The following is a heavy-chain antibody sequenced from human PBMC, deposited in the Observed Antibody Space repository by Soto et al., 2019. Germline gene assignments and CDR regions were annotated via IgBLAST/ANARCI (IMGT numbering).Heavy chain of an antibody. D-gene: IGHD3-3*01. V-gene: IGHV4-34*01. J-gene: IGHJ6*02. CDR3: ARGKQEDLGVVITIYYYYGMDV. CDR2: INHSGST. Sequence: SETLSLTCAVYGGSFSGYYWSWIRQPPGKGLEWIGEINHSGSTNYNPSLKSRVTISVDTSKNQFSLKLSSVTAADTAVYYCARGKQEDLGVVITIYYYYGMDVWGQGTTVTVSS. CDR1: GGSFSGYY.